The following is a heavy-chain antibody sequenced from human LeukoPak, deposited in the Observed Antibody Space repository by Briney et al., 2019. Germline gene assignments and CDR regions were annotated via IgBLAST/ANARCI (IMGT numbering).Heavy chain of an antibody. V-gene: IGHV2-70*04. Sequence: SGPTLVNPTQTLTLTCTFSGFSLSTSGVRVSWIRQPPGKALEWLARIDWDDDKFYSTSLKTRLTISKDTSKNQVVLTMTNMDPVDTATYYCARTNYGDYRNWFDPWGQGTLVTVSS. D-gene: IGHD4-17*01. CDR1: GFSLSTSGVR. J-gene: IGHJ5*02. CDR3: ARTNYGDYRNWFDP. CDR2: IDWDDDK.